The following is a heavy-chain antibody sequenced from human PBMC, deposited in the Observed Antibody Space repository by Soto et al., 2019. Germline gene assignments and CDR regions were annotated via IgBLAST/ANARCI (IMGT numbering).Heavy chain of an antibody. D-gene: IGHD3-22*01. CDR3: ARDFYDSTGHY. CDR1: GYTSTGYY. V-gene: IGHV1-2*02. Sequence: GASVKVSCKASGYTSTGYYIHWARQAPGQGLEWMGWINPNSGGTNYAQNFQGRVTMTRDTSISTAFMELSRLRSDDTAIYYCARDFYDSTGHYWGQGTLVTVSS. J-gene: IGHJ4*02. CDR2: INPNSGGT.